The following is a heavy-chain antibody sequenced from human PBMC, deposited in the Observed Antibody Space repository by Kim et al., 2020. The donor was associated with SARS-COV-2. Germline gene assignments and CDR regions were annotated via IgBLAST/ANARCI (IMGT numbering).Heavy chain of an antibody. D-gene: IGHD1-26*01. V-gene: IGHV4-34*01. Sequence: SETLSLTCAVYGGSFSGYYWSWIRQPPGKGLEWIGEINHSGSTNYNPYLKSRVTISVDTSKNQFSLKLSSVTAADTAVYYCARAFTSGSYLGYWGQGTL. J-gene: IGHJ4*02. CDR3: ARAFTSGSYLGY. CDR2: INHSGST. CDR1: GGSFSGYY.